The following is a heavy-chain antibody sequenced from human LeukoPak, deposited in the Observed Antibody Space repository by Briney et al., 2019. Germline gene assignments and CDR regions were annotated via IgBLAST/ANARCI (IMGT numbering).Heavy chain of an antibody. CDR2: ISGDGSST. CDR1: GFTFSSYA. Sequence: TGGSLRLSCAASGFTFSSYAMSWVRQAPGKGLEWVSAISGDGSSTMYADSVKGRFTISRDNAKNTLHLQMNSLSADDTAVYYCVVGGGIYWGQGTLVTVS. D-gene: IGHD1-26*01. CDR3: VVGGGIY. V-gene: IGHV3-23*01. J-gene: IGHJ4*02.